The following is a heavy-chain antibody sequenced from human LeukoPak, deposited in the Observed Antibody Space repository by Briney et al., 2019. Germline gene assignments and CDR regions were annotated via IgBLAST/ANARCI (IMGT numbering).Heavy chain of an antibody. V-gene: IGHV4-4*07. CDR3: ARGGY. CDR2: IYTSGST. Sequence: XETXXXXCXVSGGSISSYYWXXIRQPPGKGLEWIGRIYTSGSTNYNPSLKSRVTMSVDTSKNQFSLKLSSVTAADTAVYYCARGGYWGQGTLVTVSS. CDR1: GGSISSYY. J-gene: IGHJ4*02.